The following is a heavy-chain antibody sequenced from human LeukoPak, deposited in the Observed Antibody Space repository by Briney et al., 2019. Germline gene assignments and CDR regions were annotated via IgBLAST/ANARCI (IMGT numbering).Heavy chain of an antibody. Sequence: GGSLRLSCAASGFTFDDYGMSWVRHAPGKGLEWVSGINWNGGSTGYADSVKGRFTISRDNAKNSLYLQMNSLRAEDTALYYCARSRSLTIAAAGPFDYWGQGTLVTVSS. J-gene: IGHJ4*02. CDR1: GFTFDDYG. CDR2: INWNGGST. D-gene: IGHD6-13*01. CDR3: ARSRSLTIAAAGPFDY. V-gene: IGHV3-20*04.